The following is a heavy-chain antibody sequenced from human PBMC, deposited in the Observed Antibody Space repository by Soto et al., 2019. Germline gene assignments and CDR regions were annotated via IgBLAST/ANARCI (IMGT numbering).Heavy chain of an antibody. CDR1: GGSISSSSYY. D-gene: IGHD4-17*01. CDR2: IYYSGST. J-gene: IGHJ4*02. CDR3: ASPTKPDYGIDY. Sequence: QLQLQESGPGLVKPSETLSLTCTVSGGSISSSSYYWGWIRQPPGKGLEWIGSIYYSGSTYYNPSLKSRVTISVDTSKNQFSLKLSSVTAADTAVYYCASPTKPDYGIDYWGQGTLVTVSS. V-gene: IGHV4-39*01.